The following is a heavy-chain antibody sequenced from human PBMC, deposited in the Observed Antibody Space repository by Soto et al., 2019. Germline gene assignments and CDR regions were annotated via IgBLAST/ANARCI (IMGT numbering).Heavy chain of an antibody. CDR2: IYYTGAA. CDR1: GGSVATGGTY. Sequence: SDTLSLTGSVSGGSVATGGTYWSWAHLLPAKGLQWVGNIYYTGAAYYNPSLQSRVTISLGTSENQSSLKLTSVTAAAPAVYFCSRTTYYTISFDFWGQGRQVTVYS. CDR3: SRTTYYTISFDF. J-gene: IGHJ4*02. D-gene: IGHD3-3*01. V-gene: IGHV4-31*03.